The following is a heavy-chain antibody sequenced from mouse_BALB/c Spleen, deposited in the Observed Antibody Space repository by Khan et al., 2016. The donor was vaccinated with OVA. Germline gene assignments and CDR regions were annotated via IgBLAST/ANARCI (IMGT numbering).Heavy chain of an antibody. CDR3: ERDGSRYDYAMDY. D-gene: IGHD2-3*01. Sequence: VQLKESGPGLVKPSQSLSLTCTVTGYSITSDYAWNWIRQFPGNKLEWMGYISYSGSTNYNPALKSRISITRDTSKNQFFLQLNSVTTADTATYYRERDGSRYDYAMDYWGQGTSVTVSA. CDR1: GYSITSDYA. CDR2: ISYSGST. V-gene: IGHV3-2*02. J-gene: IGHJ4*01.